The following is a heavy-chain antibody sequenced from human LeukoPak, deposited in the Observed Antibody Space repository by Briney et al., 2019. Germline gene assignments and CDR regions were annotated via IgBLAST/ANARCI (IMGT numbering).Heavy chain of an antibody. J-gene: IGHJ3*02. CDR3: AKTLSGWYREAFDI. Sequence: GGSLRLSCAASGFTFSGSAMRWVRQASGKGLEWVGRIRSKANSYATAYAASVKGRFTISRDDPKNTAYLQMNSLKTEDTAVYYCAKTLSGWYREAFDIWGQGTMVTVSS. CDR2: IRSKANSYAT. CDR1: GFTFSGSA. V-gene: IGHV3-73*01. D-gene: IGHD6-19*01.